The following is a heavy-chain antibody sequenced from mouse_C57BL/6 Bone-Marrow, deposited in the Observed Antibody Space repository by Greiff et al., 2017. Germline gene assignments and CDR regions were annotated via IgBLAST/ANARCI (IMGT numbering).Heavy chain of an antibody. V-gene: IGHV14-4*01. Sequence: VQLQQSGAELVRPGASVKLSCTASGFNIKDDYMHWVKQRPEQGLEWIGWIDPENGDTEYASKFQGKATITADTSSNTAYLQLSSLTSEDTAVYYCTPYGNYDYAMDYWGQGTSGTVSS. J-gene: IGHJ4*01. CDR1: GFNIKDDY. D-gene: IGHD2-1*01. CDR3: TPYGNYDYAMDY. CDR2: IDPENGDT.